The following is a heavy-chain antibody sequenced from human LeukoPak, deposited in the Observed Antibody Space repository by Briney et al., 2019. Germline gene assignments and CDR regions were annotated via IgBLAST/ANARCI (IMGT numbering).Heavy chain of an antibody. D-gene: IGHD1-14*01. CDR2: ISSSGSTI. CDR1: GFTFSSYE. J-gene: IGHJ6*03. V-gene: IGHV3-48*03. Sequence: PGGSLRLSCAASGFTFSSYEMNWVLQAPGKGLEWVSYISSSGSTIFYADSVKGRFTISRDNAKNSLYLQMNSLRAEDTAVYYCARVGPWVNPDYYYYYMDVWGKGTTVTVSS. CDR3: ARVGPWVNPDYYYYYMDV.